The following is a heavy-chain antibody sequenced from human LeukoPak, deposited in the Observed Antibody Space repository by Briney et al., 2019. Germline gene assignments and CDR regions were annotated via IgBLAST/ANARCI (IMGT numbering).Heavy chain of an antibody. D-gene: IGHD6-19*01. V-gene: IGHV1-2*02. J-gene: IGHJ6*02. CDR1: GYTFTCYY. CDR3: ASLAGAVRQYNGMDV. Sequence: ASVKVSCKASGYTFTCYYLHWVRQAPGQGHEWMAWVNHNSGGTKYAQRFQGRVTVTRDTSISTVYMDLSGLRSEDAAVYYCASLAGAVRQYNGMDVWGQGTTVTVS. CDR2: VNHNSGGT.